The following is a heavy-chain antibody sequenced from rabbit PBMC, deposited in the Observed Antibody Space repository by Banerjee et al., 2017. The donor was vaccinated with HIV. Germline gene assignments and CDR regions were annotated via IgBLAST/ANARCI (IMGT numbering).Heavy chain of an antibody. CDR2: IYTGSSGST. V-gene: IGHV1S45*01. D-gene: IGHD1-1*01. CDR1: GFSFSSSYY. J-gene: IGHJ4*01. Sequence: QEQLVESGGGLVQPEGSLTLTCTASGFSFSSSYYMCWVRQAPGKGLEWIGCIYTGSSGSTYYASWAKGRFTISKTSSTTVTLQMTSLTAADTATYFCARKYTDTSGYRYFNLWGPGTLVTVS. CDR3: ARKYTDTSGYRYFNL.